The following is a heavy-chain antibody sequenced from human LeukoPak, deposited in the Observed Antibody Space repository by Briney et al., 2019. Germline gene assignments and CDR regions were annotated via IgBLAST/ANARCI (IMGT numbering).Heavy chain of an antibody. Sequence: GGSLRLSCAVSGITLSNYGMGWVRQAPGKGLEWVAGISDSGGTTNYADSVKGRFTISRDNPKNTLYLQMNSLRAEDTAVYFCAKRGVVIRVILVGFHKEAYYFDSWGQGALVTVSS. CDR1: GITLSNYG. CDR3: AKRGVVIRVILVGFHKEAYYFDS. CDR2: ISDSGGTT. J-gene: IGHJ4*02. D-gene: IGHD3-22*01. V-gene: IGHV3-23*01.